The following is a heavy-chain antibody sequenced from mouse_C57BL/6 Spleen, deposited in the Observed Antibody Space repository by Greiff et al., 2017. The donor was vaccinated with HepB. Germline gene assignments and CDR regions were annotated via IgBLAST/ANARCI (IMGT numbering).Heavy chain of an antibody. CDR2: ILPGSGST. J-gene: IGHJ4*01. V-gene: IGHV1-9*01. CDR1: GYTFTGYW. D-gene: IGHD1-1*01. CDR3: AREGDYYGSSYAYAMDY. Sequence: VQLQQSGAELMKPGASVKLSCKATGYTFTGYWIEWVKQRPGHGLEWIGEILPGSGSTNYNEKFKGKATFTADTSSNTAYMQLSSLTTEDSAIYYCAREGDYYGSSYAYAMDYWGQGTSVTVSS.